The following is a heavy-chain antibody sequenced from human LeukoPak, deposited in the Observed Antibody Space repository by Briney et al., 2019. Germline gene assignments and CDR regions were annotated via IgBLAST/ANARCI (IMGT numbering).Heavy chain of an antibody. D-gene: IGHD3-22*01. Sequence: SETLSLTCTVSGGSISSSSYYWGWIRQPPGKGLEWIGSIYYSGSTNYNPSLKSRVTISVDTSKNQFSLKLSSVTAADTAVYYCARVADNYESSGYYDYWGQGTLVTVSS. CDR2: IYYSGST. CDR1: GGSISSSSYY. CDR3: ARVADNYESSGYYDY. J-gene: IGHJ4*02. V-gene: IGHV4-39*07.